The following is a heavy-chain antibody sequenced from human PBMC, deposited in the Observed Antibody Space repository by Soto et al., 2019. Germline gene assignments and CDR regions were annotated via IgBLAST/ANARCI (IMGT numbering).Heavy chain of an antibody. CDR1: GASITNYY. V-gene: IGHV4-59*01. CDR3: AMYYGHGQDY. D-gene: IGHD3-10*01. CDR2: IYYGGTS. J-gene: IGHJ4*02. Sequence: QVQLHQSGPGLVKPSETLSLTCSVSGASITNYYWTWIGQSPGKGLEWIGYIYYGGTSNYNSSLKGRVTVSVDIATNQFSLTLNSVTAADTAVYYCAMYYGHGQDYWGQGTLVTVSS.